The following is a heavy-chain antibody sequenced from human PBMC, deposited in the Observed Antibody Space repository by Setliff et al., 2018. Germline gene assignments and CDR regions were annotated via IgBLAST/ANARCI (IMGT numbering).Heavy chain of an antibody. CDR3: ARGRVEMATITPFDY. J-gene: IGHJ4*02. Sequence: SLTCTVSGGSISSSSYYWGWIRQPPGKGLEWIGSIYYSGSTYYNPSLKSRVTISVDTSKNQFSLKLSSVTAADTAVYYCARGRVEMATITPFDYWGQGTLVTVSS. V-gene: IGHV4-39*07. D-gene: IGHD5-12*01. CDR1: GGSISSSSYY. CDR2: IYYSGST.